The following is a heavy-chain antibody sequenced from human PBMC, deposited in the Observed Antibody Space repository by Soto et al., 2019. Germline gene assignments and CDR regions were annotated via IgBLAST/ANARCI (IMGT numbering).Heavy chain of an antibody. Sequence: QVQLVQSGAEVKKPGSSVKVSCKASGGTFSSYAISWVRQAPGQGLEWMGGIIPIFGTANYAQKFQGRVTITADESTSTAYMELSSLRSEATALYYCARDADYGGNLDYWGQGTLVTVSS. J-gene: IGHJ4*02. CDR2: IIPIFGTA. D-gene: IGHD4-17*01. CDR3: ARDADYGGNLDY. V-gene: IGHV1-69*01. CDR1: GGTFSSYA.